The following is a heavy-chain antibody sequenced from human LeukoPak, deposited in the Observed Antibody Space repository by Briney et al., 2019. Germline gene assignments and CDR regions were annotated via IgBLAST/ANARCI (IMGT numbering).Heavy chain of an antibody. CDR3: ARDLTGTGDY. Sequence: GGSLRLSCAASGFTFSNYVMHWVRQAPGKGPEWVAFISSDGSNKYYADSVKGRFTISRDNPKNTLYLQMNSLRAEDTAVYHCARDLTGTGDYWGQGTLVTVSS. CDR1: GFTFSNYV. CDR2: ISSDGSNK. J-gene: IGHJ4*02. D-gene: IGHD1-1*01. V-gene: IGHV3-30-3*01.